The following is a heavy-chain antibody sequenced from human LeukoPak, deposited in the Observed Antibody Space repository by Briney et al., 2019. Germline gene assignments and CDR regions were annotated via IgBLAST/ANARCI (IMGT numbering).Heavy chain of an antibody. CDR3: ARLRDQLLIDY. CDR1: GGSISSYY. D-gene: IGHD2-2*01. CDR2: IYYSGST. J-gene: IGHJ4*02. V-gene: IGHV4-59*01. Sequence: SETLSLTCTVSGGSISSYYWSWIRQPPGKGLEWIGYIYYSGSTNYNPSLKSRVTISVDTSKNQFSLKLSSVTAADTAVYYCARLRDQLLIDYRGQGTLVTVSS.